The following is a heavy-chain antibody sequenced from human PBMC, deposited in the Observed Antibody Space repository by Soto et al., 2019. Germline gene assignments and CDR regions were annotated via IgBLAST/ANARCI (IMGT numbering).Heavy chain of an antibody. CDR1: GYTFTSYG. J-gene: IGHJ4*02. CDR3: ARERGYLHVRLPFDY. V-gene: IGHV1-18*01. CDR2: ISAYNGNT. D-gene: IGHD3-3*02. Sequence: QVQLVQSGAEVKKPGASVKVSCKASGYTFTSYGISWVRQAPGQGLEWMGWISAYNGNTHYAQKLQGRVTMTTDTSTSTAYMELRSLRSDDTSVYYCARERGYLHVRLPFDYWGQGTLVTGSS.